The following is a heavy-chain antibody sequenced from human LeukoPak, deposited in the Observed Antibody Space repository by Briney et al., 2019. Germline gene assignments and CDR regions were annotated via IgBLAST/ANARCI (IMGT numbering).Heavy chain of an antibody. V-gene: IGHV3-49*04. CDR3: TRLRLPGGY. J-gene: IGHJ4*02. CDR1: GFTFGDYA. D-gene: IGHD5-12*01. Sequence: GGSLRLSCTASGFTFGDYAMSWVRQAPGKGLEWVGFIRSKAYGGTTEYAASVKGRFTISRDDSKSIAYLQMNSLKTEDTAVYCCTRLRLPGGYWGQGTLVTVSS. CDR2: IRSKAYGGTT.